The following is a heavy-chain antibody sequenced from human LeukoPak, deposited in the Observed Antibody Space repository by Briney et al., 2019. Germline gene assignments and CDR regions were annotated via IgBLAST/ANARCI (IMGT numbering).Heavy chain of an antibody. CDR3: ARDRSGYDFDY. V-gene: IGHV3-13*01. Sequence: GGSLRLSCTASGFTFSSYDMHWVRQVPGAGLEWVSGIGKAGDTHYPGSVKGRFTISRDNAKNTLYLQMNSLRAEDTAVYYCARDRSGYDFDYWGQGTLVTVSS. CDR1: GFTFSSYD. J-gene: IGHJ4*02. D-gene: IGHD5-12*01. CDR2: IGKAGDT.